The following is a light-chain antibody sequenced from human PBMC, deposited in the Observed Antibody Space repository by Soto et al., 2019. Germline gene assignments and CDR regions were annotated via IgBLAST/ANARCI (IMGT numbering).Light chain of an antibody. CDR1: QSVGKS. CDR2: GAS. J-gene: IGKJ1*01. Sequence: EILLTQSPATLSLSPGERATLSCRASQSVGKSLAWYQRKPGQAPRLLIYGASTRATGIPDRFSGSGSGTDFTLTISRLEPEDFAVYYCQQYGGSPRTFGQGTKVDIK. CDR3: QQYGGSPRT. V-gene: IGKV3-20*01.